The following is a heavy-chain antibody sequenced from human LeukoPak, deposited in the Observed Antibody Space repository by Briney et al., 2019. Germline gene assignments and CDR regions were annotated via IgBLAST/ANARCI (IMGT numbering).Heavy chain of an antibody. CDR3: AKGRLAPFWSVYYKSYGMDV. J-gene: IGHJ6*02. V-gene: IGHV1-18*01. CDR2: ISAYNGNT. Sequence: ASVKVSCKASGYTFTSYGISWVRQAPGQGLEWMGWISAYNGNTNYAQKLQGRVTMTTDTSTSTAYMEVGSLRSDDTAVYYCAKGRLAPFWSVYYKSYGMDVWGPGTTVTVSS. D-gene: IGHD3-3*01. CDR1: GYTFTSYG.